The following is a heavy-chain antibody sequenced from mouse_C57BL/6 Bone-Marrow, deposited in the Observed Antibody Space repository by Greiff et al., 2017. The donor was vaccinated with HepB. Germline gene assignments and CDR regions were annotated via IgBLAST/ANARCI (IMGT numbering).Heavy chain of an antibody. CDR3: ARPDYLSWCAY. CDR2: IYPRSGNT. Sequence: LQESGAELARPGASVKLSCKASGYTFTSYGISWVKQRTGQGLEWIGEIYPRSGNTYYNEKFKGKATLTADKSSSTAYMELRSLTSEDSAVYFCARPDYLSWCAYWGQGTLVTVSA. D-gene: IGHD1-1*01. V-gene: IGHV1-81*01. J-gene: IGHJ3*01. CDR1: GYTFTSYG.